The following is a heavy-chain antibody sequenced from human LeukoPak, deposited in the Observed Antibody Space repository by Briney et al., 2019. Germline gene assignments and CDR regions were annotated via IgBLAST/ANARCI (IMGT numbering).Heavy chain of an antibody. CDR1: GFIFNKHA. CDR2: LSGSGGST. J-gene: IGHJ4*02. D-gene: IGHD4-17*01. CDR3: AKDFSPFYGDYAY. Sequence: GGSLRLSCAASGFIFNKHAMSWVRQAPGKGLEWVSGLSGSGGSTDYADSVKGRFTISRDNSKNTLYLQMNSLRAEDTAVYYCAKDFSPFYGDYAYWGQGTLVTVSS. V-gene: IGHV3-23*01.